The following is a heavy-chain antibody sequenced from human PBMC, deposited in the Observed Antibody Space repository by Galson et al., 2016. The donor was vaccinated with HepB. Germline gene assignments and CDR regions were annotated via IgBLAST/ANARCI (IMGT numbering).Heavy chain of an antibody. CDR2: ISGSGGST. CDR3: AQGGGGYYAFDI. D-gene: IGHD5-24*01. Sequence: SLRLSCAASGFTFSSYAMSWVRQAPGKGLEWVSAISGSGGSTYYADSVKGRFSISRDNSKNTLYLQMNSLRAEETAVYYCAQGGGGYYAFDIWGQGKMVTFSS. CDR1: GFTFSSYA. V-gene: IGHV3-23*01. J-gene: IGHJ3*02.